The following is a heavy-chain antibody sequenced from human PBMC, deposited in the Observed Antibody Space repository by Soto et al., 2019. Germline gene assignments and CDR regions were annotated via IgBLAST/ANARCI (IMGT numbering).Heavy chain of an antibody. CDR2: INSDGSST. J-gene: IGHJ6*03. V-gene: IGHV3-74*01. Sequence: GGSLRLSCAASGFTFSSYWMHWVRQAPGKGLVWVSRINSDGSSTSYADSVKGRFTISRDNAKNTLYLQMNSLRAEDTAVYYCARASYSSSTGRKDYYYYNMDVWGKGTTVTVSS. CDR1: GFTFSSYW. D-gene: IGHD6-6*01. CDR3: ARASYSSSTGRKDYYYYNMDV.